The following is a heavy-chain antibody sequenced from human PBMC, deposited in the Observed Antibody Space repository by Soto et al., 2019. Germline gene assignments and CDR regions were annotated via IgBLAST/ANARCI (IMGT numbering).Heavy chain of an antibody. CDR1: GGSFSGYY. V-gene: IGHV4-34*01. CDR2: INHSGST. D-gene: IGHD6-13*01. CDR3: ARLRGIAASRFDY. J-gene: IGHJ4*02. Sequence: SETLSLTCAVDGGSFSGYYWSWIRQPPGKGLEWIGEINHSGSTNYNPPLKSRVTISVDTSKNQFSLKLSSVTAADTAVYYCARLRGIAASRFDYWGQGTLVTVS.